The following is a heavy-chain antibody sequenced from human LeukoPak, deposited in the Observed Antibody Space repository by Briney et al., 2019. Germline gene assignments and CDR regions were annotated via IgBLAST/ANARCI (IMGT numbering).Heavy chain of an antibody. V-gene: IGHV3-15*01. Sequence: GGSLRLSCAASEFTFSDDWMSWVRQAPGKGLEWVGRIKSKTDGGTTDYAAPVKGRFTISRDDSKNLLYLQMKSLKTDDTGVYYCSTAAFWGQGTLVTVSS. CDR1: EFTFSDDW. J-gene: IGHJ4*02. CDR3: STAAF. CDR2: IKSKTDGGTT.